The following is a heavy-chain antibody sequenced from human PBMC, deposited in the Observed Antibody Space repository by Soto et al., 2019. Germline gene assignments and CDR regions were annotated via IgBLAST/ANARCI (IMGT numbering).Heavy chain of an antibody. CDR1: GYTFSGYY. V-gene: IGHV1-2*02. Sequence: SVEVSLRASGYTFSGYYMHWVRQAPGQGLEWMGWINPNSGGTNYAQKFQGRVTMTRDTSISTAYMELSRLRSDDTAVYYCARGGYYDSSGSRYWGQGTLVTVSS. CDR2: INPNSGGT. CDR3: ARGGYYDSSGSRY. J-gene: IGHJ4*02. D-gene: IGHD3-22*01.